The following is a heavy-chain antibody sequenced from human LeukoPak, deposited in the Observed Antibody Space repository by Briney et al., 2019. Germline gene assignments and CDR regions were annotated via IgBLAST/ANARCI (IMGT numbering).Heavy chain of an antibody. CDR1: GFTFSSYS. V-gene: IGHV3-21*04. D-gene: IGHD3-3*01. J-gene: IGHJ3*02. CDR2: ISSSSSYI. CDR3: AKDLGYYDFWSAFDAFDI. Sequence: GGSLRLSCAASGFTFSSYSMNWVRQAPGKGLEWVSSISSSSSYIYYADSVKGRFTISRDNSKNTLYLQMNSLRAEDTAVYYCAKDLGYYDFWSAFDAFDIWGQGTMVTVSS.